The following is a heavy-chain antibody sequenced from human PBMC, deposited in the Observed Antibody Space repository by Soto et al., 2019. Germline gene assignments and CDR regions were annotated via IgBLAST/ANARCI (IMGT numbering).Heavy chain of an antibody. J-gene: IGHJ5*02. CDR1: GFTFSSYG. CDR3: AKGVYSGSSGNNWFDP. D-gene: IGHD6-6*01. Sequence: GGSLRLSCAASGFTFSSYGMHWVRQAPGKGLEWVAVISYDGSNKYYVDSVKGRLTISRDNSKNTLYLQMNSLRAEDTAAYYCAKGVYSGSSGNNWFDPWGQGTLVTVSS. CDR2: ISYDGSNK. V-gene: IGHV3-30*18.